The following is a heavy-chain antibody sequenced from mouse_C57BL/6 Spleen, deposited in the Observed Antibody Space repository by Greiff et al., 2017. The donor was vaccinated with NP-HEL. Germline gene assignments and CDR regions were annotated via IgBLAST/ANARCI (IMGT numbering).Heavy chain of an antibody. CDR1: GFTFSSYA. J-gene: IGHJ2*01. Sequence: EVQLVESGGGLVKPGGSLKLSCAASGFTFSSYAMSWVRQTPEKRLEWVATISDGGSYTYYPDNVQGRFTISRDNATNNLYLQMSHLKSEDTAMYYGARDGDYDYGYFDYWGQGTTLTVSS. CDR2: ISDGGSYT. D-gene: IGHD2-4*01. CDR3: ARDGDYDYGYFDY. V-gene: IGHV5-4*01.